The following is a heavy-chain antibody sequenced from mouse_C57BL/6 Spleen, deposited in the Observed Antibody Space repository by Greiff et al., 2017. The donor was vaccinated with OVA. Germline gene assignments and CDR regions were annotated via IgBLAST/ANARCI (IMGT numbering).Heavy chain of an antibody. CDR3: ARRRTGTFDY. J-gene: IGHJ2*01. CDR1: GYTFTSYW. CDR2: IDPSDSYT. V-gene: IGHV1-69*01. D-gene: IGHD4-1*01. Sequence: QVHVKQPGAELVMPGASVKLSCKASGYTFTSYWMHWVKQRPGQGLEWIGEIDPSDSYTNYNQKFKGKSTLTVDKSSSTAYMQLSSLTSEDSAVYYCARRRTGTFDYWGQGTTLTVSS.